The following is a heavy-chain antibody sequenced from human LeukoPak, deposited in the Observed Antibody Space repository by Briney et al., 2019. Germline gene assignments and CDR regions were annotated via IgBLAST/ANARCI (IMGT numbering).Heavy chain of an antibody. CDR3: ARQPALIHSHFDY. CDR2: IYFSGST. V-gene: IGHV4-39*01. J-gene: IGHJ4*02. Sequence: SETLSLTCTVSGGSISSGSYYWGWIRQPPGKGLEWIVSIYFSGSTYYNPSLKSRATISLDTSKNQFSLKLSSVTAADTAVYYCARQPALIHSHFDYWGQGTLVTVSS. CDR1: GGSISSGSYY.